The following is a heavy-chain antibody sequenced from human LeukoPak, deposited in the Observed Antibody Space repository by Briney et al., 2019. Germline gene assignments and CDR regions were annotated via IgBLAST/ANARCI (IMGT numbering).Heavy chain of an antibody. CDR2: IKSNPDGGTT. V-gene: IGHV3-15*01. CDR1: GFIFSNTY. J-gene: IGHJ4*02. Sequence: GGSLRLSCAASGFIFSNTYMSWVRQAPGKGLEWVGRIKSNPDGGTTDYAAPVKGRFTISRDDSKNTVYLQMNSLKTEDTAVYYCATDRADYWGQGTLVTVSS. CDR3: ATDRADY.